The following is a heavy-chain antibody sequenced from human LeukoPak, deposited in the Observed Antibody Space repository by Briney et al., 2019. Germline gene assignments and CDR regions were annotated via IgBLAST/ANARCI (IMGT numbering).Heavy chain of an antibody. CDR2: IKSNPDGGTT. V-gene: IGHV3-15*01. CDR1: GFIFSNTY. J-gene: IGHJ4*02. Sequence: GGSLRLSCAASGFIFSNTYMSWVRQAPGKGLEWVGRIKSNPDGGTTDYAAPVKGRFTISRDDSKNTVYLQMNSLKTEDTAVYYCATDRADYWGQGTLVTVSS. CDR3: ATDRADY.